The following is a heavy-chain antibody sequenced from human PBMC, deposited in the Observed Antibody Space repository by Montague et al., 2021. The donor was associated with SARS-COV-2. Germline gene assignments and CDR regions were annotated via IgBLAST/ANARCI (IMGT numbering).Heavy chain of an antibody. Sequence: SETLSLTCAVYGESFSGYFWTWIRQSPGKGLEWIAEINHRGATNYNYNPSLGSRVTISADTSKNQFSLKLRSVTAADTAVYYCARWDPQTLTVISLRGKSANDYWGQGTLVTVSS. J-gene: IGHJ4*02. D-gene: IGHD4-11*01. CDR2: INHRGATNY. CDR3: ARWDPQTLTVISLRGKSANDY. CDR1: GESFSGYF. V-gene: IGHV4-34*01.